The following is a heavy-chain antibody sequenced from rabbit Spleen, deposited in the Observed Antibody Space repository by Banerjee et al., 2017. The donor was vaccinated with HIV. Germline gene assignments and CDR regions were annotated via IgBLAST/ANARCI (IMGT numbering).Heavy chain of an antibody. Sequence: QEQLVESGGGLVQPEGSLTLTCTASGVSFSGSSYMCWVRQAPGKGLEWIGCIYPGSSGSTYYASWAKGRFTISKASSTTVTLQMTSLTAADTATYFCARDTGTSFSSYGMDLWGPGTLVTVS. CDR3: ARDTGTSFSSYGMDL. D-gene: IGHD8-1*01. CDR2: IYPGSSGST. CDR1: GVSFSGSSY. V-gene: IGHV1S45*01. J-gene: IGHJ6*01.